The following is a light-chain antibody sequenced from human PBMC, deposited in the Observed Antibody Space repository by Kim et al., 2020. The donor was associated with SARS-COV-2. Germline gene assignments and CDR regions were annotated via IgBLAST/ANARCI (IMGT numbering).Light chain of an antibody. J-gene: IGLJ3*02. V-gene: IGLV1-44*01. CDR3: AAWDDSLNGWV. CDR1: SSNIGSNT. CDR2: NNN. Sequence: QPVLTQPPSASGTPGQRVTISCSGSSSNIGSNTVNWYQQLPGTAPKLLIYNNNQRPSGVPDRFSGSKSGTSASLAISGLQSGDEADYYCAAWDDSLNGWVFGGGTQLTVL.